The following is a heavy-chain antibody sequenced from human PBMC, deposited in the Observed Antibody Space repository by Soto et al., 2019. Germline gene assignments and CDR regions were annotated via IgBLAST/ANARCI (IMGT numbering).Heavy chain of an antibody. CDR2: INWTGDIM. CDR1: GFIFDEYA. D-gene: IGHD5-12*01. J-gene: IGHJ4*02. CDR3: AKDKTPRAYSGYEPSFNS. Sequence: EVLLEESGGGLVQPGRSLRLSCATSGFIFDEYAIHWVRQSPGKGLEWVSGINWTGDIMGYADSVKGRFTISRDSAETTLYLQMNRLRPEDTDFSYCAKDKTPRAYSGYEPSFNSWGQGTLVTVSS. V-gene: IGHV3-9*01.